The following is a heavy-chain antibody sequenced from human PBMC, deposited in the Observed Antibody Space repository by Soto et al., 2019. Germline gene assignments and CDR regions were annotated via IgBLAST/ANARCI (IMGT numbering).Heavy chain of an antibody. Sequence: GGSLRLSCAASGFTFSSYAMSWVRQAPGKGLEWVSAISGSGGSTYYADSVKGRFTISRDNSKNTLYLQMNSLRAEDTAVYYCAKVSSYDFWFCTGKSPDDAFDIWGQGTMVTVSS. V-gene: IGHV3-23*01. CDR3: AKVSSYDFWFCTGKSPDDAFDI. D-gene: IGHD3-3*01. CDR1: GFTFSSYA. J-gene: IGHJ3*02. CDR2: ISGSGGST.